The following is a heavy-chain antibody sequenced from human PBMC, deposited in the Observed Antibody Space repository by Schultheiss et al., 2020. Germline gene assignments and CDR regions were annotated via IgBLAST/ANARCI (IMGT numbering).Heavy chain of an antibody. V-gene: IGHV1-8*03. CDR3: VKVQGRDGYRDHFDY. J-gene: IGHJ4*02. D-gene: IGHD5-24*01. CDR2: MNPNSGNT. Sequence: GESLKISCKASGYTFTSYGISWVRQATGQGLEWMGWMNPNSGNTGYAQKFQGRVTITADKSTSTAYMELSSLRSEDTAVYYCVKVQGRDGYRDHFDYWGQGTLVTVSS. CDR1: GYTFTSYG.